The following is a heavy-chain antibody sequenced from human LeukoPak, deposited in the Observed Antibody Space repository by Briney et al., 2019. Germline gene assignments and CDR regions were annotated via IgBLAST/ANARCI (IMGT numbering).Heavy chain of an antibody. Sequence: PSETLSFTCTVSGGSISSSSYYWGWIRQPPGKGLEWIGSIYYSGSTYYNPSLKSRVTISVDTSKNQFSLKLSSVTAADTAVYYCARQKVATGYYFDYWGQGTLVTVSS. J-gene: IGHJ4*02. V-gene: IGHV4-39*01. CDR1: GGSISSSSYY. D-gene: IGHD5-12*01. CDR3: ARQKVATGYYFDY. CDR2: IYYSGST.